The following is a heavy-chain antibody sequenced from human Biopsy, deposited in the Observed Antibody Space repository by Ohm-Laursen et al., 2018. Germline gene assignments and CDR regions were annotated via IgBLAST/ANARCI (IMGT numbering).Heavy chain of an antibody. Sequence: SLRLSCTASGFTLSSAWMYWVRHAPGKRLVWVSRISADGRTTAYADSVKGRFTISRDTAKNTLYLQLNSLSAEDTAVYYCAREDQNLLGNDACDIWGQGTMVTVSS. D-gene: IGHD7-27*01. CDR3: AREDQNLLGNDACDI. V-gene: IGHV3-74*01. CDR1: GFTLSSAW. CDR2: ISADGRTT. J-gene: IGHJ3*02.